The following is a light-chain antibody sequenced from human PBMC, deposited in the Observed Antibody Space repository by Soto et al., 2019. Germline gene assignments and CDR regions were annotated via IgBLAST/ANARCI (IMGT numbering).Light chain of an antibody. CDR1: RSNIGRNF. J-gene: IGLJ3*02. CDR3: AARDDTLDAQV. V-gene: IGLV1-47*01. Sequence: QSVLTQSPSASGTPGQRVTISCSGSRSNIGRNFAYWYQHVPGTAPRLLIQRNNERPSGVPDRFSGSKSSTSVSLAISGLRSDDEATYYCAARDDTLDAQVFGGGTKLTVL. CDR2: RNN.